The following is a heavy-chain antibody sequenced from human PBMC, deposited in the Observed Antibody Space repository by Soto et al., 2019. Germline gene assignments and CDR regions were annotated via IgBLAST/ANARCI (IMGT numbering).Heavy chain of an antibody. CDR2: ISAYNGNT. J-gene: IGHJ6*02. CDR1: GYTFTSYG. V-gene: IGHV1-18*01. CDR3: ARVIGDYYYYGMDV. Sequence: ASVKVSCKASGYTFTSYGISWVRQAPGQGLEWMGWISAYNGNTNYAQKLQGRVTMTTDTSTSTAYMELRSLRSDDTAVYYCARVIGDYYYYGMDVWGQGTTVTVSS. D-gene: IGHD4-17*01.